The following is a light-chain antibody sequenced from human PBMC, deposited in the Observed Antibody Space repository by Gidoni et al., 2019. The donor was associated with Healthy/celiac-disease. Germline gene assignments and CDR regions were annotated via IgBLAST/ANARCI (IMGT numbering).Light chain of an antibody. J-gene: IGKJ1*01. V-gene: IGKV3-15*01. CDR3: QQYNNWPGT. Sequence: EIVMTQSPATLSVSPGERATLSCRASQSVNSNLAWYQQKPGQAPRLLIYGASTRATGIPARFIGSGSGTEFTLTISSLQSEDFAVYYCQQYNNWPGTFGQGTKVEIK. CDR2: GAS. CDR1: QSVNSN.